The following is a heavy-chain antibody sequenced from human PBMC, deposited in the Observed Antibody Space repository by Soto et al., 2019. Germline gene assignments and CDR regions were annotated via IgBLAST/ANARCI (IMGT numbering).Heavy chain of an antibody. V-gene: IGHV4-30-2*01. CDR2: IYHSGST. CDR1: GGSISSGGYS. J-gene: IGHJ3*02. CDR3: AREFRRDMDQGAFDI. Sequence: SETLSLTCAVSGGSISSGGYSWSWIRQPPGKGLEWIGYIYHSGSTYYNPSLKSRVTISVDRSKNQFSLKLSSVTAADTAVYYCAREFRRDMDQGAFDIWGQGTMVTVSS. D-gene: IGHD2-15*01.